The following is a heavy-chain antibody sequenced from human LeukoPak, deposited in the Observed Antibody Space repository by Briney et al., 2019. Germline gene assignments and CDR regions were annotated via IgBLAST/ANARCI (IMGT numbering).Heavy chain of an antibody. CDR1: GYTFTGYH. CDR2: INPNSGGT. J-gene: IGHJ4*02. D-gene: IGHD6-19*01. Sequence: GASVKVSCKASGYTFTGYHMHWVRQAPGQGLEWMGWINPNSGGTNYAQKFQGRVTMTTDTSISTAYMELSRLRSDDTAVYYCARVVSGWYLFDYWGQGTLVTVSS. V-gene: IGHV1-2*02. CDR3: ARVVSGWYLFDY.